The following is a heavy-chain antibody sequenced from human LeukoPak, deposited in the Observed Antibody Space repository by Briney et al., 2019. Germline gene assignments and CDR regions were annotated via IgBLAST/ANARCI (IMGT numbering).Heavy chain of an antibody. CDR1: GLIVNNNY. CDR2: IYSDGTT. J-gene: IGHJ4*02. CDR3: ARAKLLWFGELPKRERSFDY. Sequence: GGSLRLSCAASGLIVNNNYMSSVRQAPGKGLEWVSGIYSDGTTYYADSVRGRFTISRDNSKNTLYLQMNSLRAEDTAVYYCARAKLLWFGELPKRERSFDYWGQGTLVTVSS. D-gene: IGHD3-10*01. V-gene: IGHV3-53*01.